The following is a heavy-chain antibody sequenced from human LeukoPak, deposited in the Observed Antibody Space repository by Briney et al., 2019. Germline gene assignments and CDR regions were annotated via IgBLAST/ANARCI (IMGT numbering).Heavy chain of an antibody. D-gene: IGHD3-3*01. J-gene: IGHJ4*02. CDR2: INHSGST. CDR1: GFTFSSYS. V-gene: IGHV4-34*01. CDR3: ARNAASRFASYFDY. Sequence: GSLRLSCAASGFTFSSYSMNWVRQPPGKGLEWIGEINHSGSTNYNPSLKSRVTISVDTSKNQFSLKLSSVTAADTAVYYCARNAASRFASYFDYWGQGTLVTVSS.